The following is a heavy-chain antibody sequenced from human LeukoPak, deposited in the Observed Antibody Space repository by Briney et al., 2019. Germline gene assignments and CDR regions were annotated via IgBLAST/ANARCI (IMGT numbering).Heavy chain of an antibody. J-gene: IGHJ4*02. CDR3: ARDGYCSSTSCYTGYDY. CDR2: ISAYNGNT. D-gene: IGHD2-2*02. Sequence: ASVKVSCKASGYTFTSYGISWVRQAPGQGLEWVGWISAYNGNTNYAQKLQGRVTMTTDTSTSTAYMELRSLRSDDTAVYYCARDGYCSSTSCYTGYDYWGQGTLVTVSS. CDR1: GYTFTSYG. V-gene: IGHV1-18*01.